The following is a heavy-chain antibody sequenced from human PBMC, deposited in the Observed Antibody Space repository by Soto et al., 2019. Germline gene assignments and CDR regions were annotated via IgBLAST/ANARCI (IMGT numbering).Heavy chain of an antibody. CDR3: ARDLRDSSDYYYWYSDL. Sequence: EVQLVETGGGLIQPGGALRLSCAASGFTVSSNYMSWVRQAPGKGLEWVSVIYSGGSTYYADSVKGRFTISRDNSKNTLYLQMNSLRAEDTAVYYCARDLRDSSDYYYWYSDLWSRGTLITVSS. CDR2: IYSGGST. CDR1: GFTVSSNY. J-gene: IGHJ2*01. D-gene: IGHD3-22*01. V-gene: IGHV3-53*02.